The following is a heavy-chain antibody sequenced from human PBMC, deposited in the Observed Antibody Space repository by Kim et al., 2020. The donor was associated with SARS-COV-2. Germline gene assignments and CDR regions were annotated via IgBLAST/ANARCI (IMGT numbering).Heavy chain of an antibody. V-gene: IGHV3-23*05. CDR3: GDYHGAGSHYTY. CDR2: T. D-gene: IGHD3-10*01. J-gene: IGHJ4*02. Sequence: TYYAESVKGRITSSRDKSKNMLYMQMNSLRAEDTDVYYCGDYHGAGSHYTYWGQGTLVTVSS.